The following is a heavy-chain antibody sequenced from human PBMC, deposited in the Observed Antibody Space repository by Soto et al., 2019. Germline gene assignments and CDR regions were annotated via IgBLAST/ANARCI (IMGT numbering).Heavy chain of an antibody. V-gene: IGHV1-69*12. D-gene: IGHD6-19*01. Sequence: QVQLVQSGAEVKKPGSSVKVSCKASGGTFSSYAISWVRQAPGQGLEWMGGIIPIFGTANYAQKFQGRVTIPADESTSTAYMELSSPRSEDTAVYYWARAPALAGTFVDWFDPWGQGTLVTVSS. CDR2: IIPIFGTA. CDR3: ARAPALAGTFVDWFDP. CDR1: GGTFSSYA. J-gene: IGHJ5*02.